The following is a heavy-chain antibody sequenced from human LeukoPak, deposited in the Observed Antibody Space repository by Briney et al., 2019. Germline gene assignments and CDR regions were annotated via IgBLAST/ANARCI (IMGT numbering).Heavy chain of an antibody. CDR3: ARDFFKYGSGSFHDY. J-gene: IGHJ4*02. Sequence: SETLSLTCSVSGFSISADFYWGWIRQSPGQGLGWIGSVLHIGSSHYNPSLKRRVTMAIDTPKNQVSLKLRSVTAADSAIYYCARDFFKYGSGSFHDYWGQGILVTVSS. D-gene: IGHD3-10*01. V-gene: IGHV4-38-2*02. CDR1: GFSISADFY. CDR2: VLHIGSS.